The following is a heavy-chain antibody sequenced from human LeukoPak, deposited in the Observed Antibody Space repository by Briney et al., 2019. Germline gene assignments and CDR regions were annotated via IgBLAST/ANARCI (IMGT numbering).Heavy chain of an antibody. CDR3: ARDQGCSGGSCYSTRYYYYGMDV. CDR2: INPNSGGT. J-gene: IGHJ6*02. CDR1: GYTFTGYY. D-gene: IGHD2-15*01. Sequence: GASVKVSCKASGYTFTGYYMHWVRQAPGQGLEWMGWINPNSGGTNYAQKFQGWVTMTRDTSISTAYMELSRLRSDDTAVYYCARDQGCSGGSCYSTRYYYYGMDVWGQGTTVTVSS. V-gene: IGHV1-2*04.